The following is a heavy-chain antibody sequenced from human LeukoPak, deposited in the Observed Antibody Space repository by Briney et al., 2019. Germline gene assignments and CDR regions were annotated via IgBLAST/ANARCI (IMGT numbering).Heavy chain of an antibody. CDR2: ISSSSSYI. CDR3: AGEGYSGSYLVS. V-gene: IGHV3-21*01. D-gene: IGHD1-26*01. J-gene: IGHJ4*02. Sequence: GGSLRLSCAASGFTFSSYSMNWVRQVPGKGLEWVSSISSSSSYIYYADSVKGRFTISRDNAKNSLYLQMKSLRAEDTAVYYCAGEGYSGSYLVSWGQGTLVTVSS. CDR1: GFTFSSYS.